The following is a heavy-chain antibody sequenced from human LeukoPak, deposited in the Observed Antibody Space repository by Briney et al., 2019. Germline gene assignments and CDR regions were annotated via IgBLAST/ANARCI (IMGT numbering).Heavy chain of an antibody. CDR1: GGSISSSSYY. J-gene: IGHJ4*02. CDR3: ARHQGYDYVWGSAGYFDY. Sequence: SETLSLTCTVSGGSISSSSYYWGWIRQPPGKGLEWIGSIYYSGSTYYNPSLKSRVTISVDTSKNQFSLKLSSVTAADTAVYYCARHQGYDYVWGSAGYFDYWGQGTLVTVSS. V-gene: IGHV4-39*01. CDR2: IYYSGST. D-gene: IGHD3-16*01.